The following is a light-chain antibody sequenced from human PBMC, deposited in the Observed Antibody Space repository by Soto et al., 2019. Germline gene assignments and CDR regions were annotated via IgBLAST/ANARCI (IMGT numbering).Light chain of an antibody. J-gene: IGKJ1*01. CDR2: GAS. CDR1: QAIGSE. CDR3: VQDNTYPLT. Sequence: AIQMTQSPASLSASVGDRVFITCRASQAIGSELGWYQQKPGQAPKLLIYGASTLQSGITARFSGSGSDTQFTLTISSLQPEDFATYYCVQDNTYPLTFGQGTKVDTK. V-gene: IGKV1-6*02.